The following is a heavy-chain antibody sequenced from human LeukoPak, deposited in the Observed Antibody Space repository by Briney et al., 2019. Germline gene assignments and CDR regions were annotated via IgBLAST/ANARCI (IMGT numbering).Heavy chain of an antibody. CDR3: AKAIAVLRYFDWLVSWFDP. J-gene: IGHJ5*02. CDR2: ISGSGGST. CDR1: GFTFSSYA. V-gene: IGHV3-23*01. D-gene: IGHD3-9*01. Sequence: PGESLRLSCAASGFTFSSYAMSWVRQAPGKGLEWVSAISGSGGSTYHADSVKGRFTISRDNSKNTLYLQMNSLRAEDTAVYYCAKAIAVLRYFDWLVSWFDPWGQGALVTVSS.